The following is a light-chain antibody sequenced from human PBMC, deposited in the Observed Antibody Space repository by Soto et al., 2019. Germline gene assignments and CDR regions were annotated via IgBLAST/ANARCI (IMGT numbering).Light chain of an antibody. V-gene: IGKV1-5*03. Sequence: DIQMTQSPSTLSASVGDRVTITCRASQNINSWLAWYQQKPGKAPKPLIYKASSLESGVPSRFSGSGSGTEFTLTISGLQPDDFATYYCQQYNTGFRTFGQGTKVDIK. CDR1: QNINSW. J-gene: IGKJ1*01. CDR2: KAS. CDR3: QQYNTGFRT.